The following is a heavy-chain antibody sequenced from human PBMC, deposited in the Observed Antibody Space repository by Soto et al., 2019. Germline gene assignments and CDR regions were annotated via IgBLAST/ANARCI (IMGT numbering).Heavy chain of an antibody. D-gene: IGHD6-19*01. V-gene: IGHV3-7*01. J-gene: IGHJ4*02. CDR2: IKHDGSEK. Sequence: EVHLVESGGGLVQPGGSLRLSCAASGFTFSNYWMSWVRQAPGKGLEWVANIKHDGSEKYYVDSVKGRFTISRDNANNSLYLQMNSLIAEDTAVYYSARDEGGGWYLYTYWGQGTLVTVSS. CDR3: ARDEGGGWYLYTY. CDR1: GFTFSNYW.